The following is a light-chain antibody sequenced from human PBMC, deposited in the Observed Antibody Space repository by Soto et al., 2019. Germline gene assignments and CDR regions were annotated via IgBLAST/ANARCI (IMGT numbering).Light chain of an antibody. CDR3: SSFTSRHTYV. J-gene: IGLJ1*01. CDR1: SSVVGAYNY. Sequence: QSALAQPASVSGSPGQSITISCTGTSSVVGAYNYVSWYQQNPGKAPKLLIYDVRYRPSGVSNRFSCSKSGNTAYLIISGLQAEDEADYYCSSFTSRHTYVFGSGTKVTVL. CDR2: DVR. V-gene: IGLV2-14*01.